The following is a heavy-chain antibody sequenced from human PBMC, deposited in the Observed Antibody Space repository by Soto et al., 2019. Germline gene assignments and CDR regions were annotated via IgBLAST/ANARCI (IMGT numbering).Heavy chain of an antibody. J-gene: IGHJ4*02. V-gene: IGHV3-21*01. D-gene: IGHD2-15*01. CDR1: EFTFSSYS. CDR2: IRGSSTYI. CDR3: ARGVYCSGGRCGLDY. Sequence: EVQLVESGGSLVKPGGSLRLSCAASEFTFSSYSMNWLRQAPGKGLEWVSYIRGSSTYIYYADSVKGRFTISRDNAKNSLFLQMNSLRAEDTAVYYCARGVYCSGGRCGLDYWGQGTLVTVSS.